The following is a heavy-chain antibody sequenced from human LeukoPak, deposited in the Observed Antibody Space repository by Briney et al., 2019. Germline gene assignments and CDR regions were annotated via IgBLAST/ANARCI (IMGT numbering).Heavy chain of an antibody. J-gene: IGHJ6*03. CDR3: TKGGLKVDHWYYYYMDV. CDR2: MNPNSGNT. CDR1: GYTFTSYD. V-gene: IGHV1-8*01. Sequence: ASVKVSCKASGYTFTSYDINWVRQATGQGLEWMGWMNPNSGNTGYAQKFQGRVTMTRNTSISTAYMELSSLRSEDTAVYYCTKGGLKVDHWYYYYMDVWGKGTTVTISS.